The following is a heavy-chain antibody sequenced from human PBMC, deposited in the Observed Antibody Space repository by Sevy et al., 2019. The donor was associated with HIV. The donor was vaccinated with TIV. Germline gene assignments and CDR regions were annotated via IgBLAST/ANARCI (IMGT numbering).Heavy chain of an antibody. J-gene: IGHJ4*02. CDR3: AKAARYSSVWYSTGEPFDY. V-gene: IGHV3-23*01. CDR2: SSGTDGSGTDGTT. D-gene: IGHD6-13*01. CDR1: GFKFDNYD. Sequence: GGSLRLSCAASGFKFDNYDFSWVRQAPGKGLEWVSGSSGTDGSGTDGTTYYTDSVKGRFIISRDNSKNTLYLEMNSLSVDDTAVYYCAKAARYSSVWYSTGEPFDYWGQGTLVTVSS.